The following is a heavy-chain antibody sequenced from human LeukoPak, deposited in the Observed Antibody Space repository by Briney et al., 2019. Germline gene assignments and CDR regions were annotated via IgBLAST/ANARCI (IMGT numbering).Heavy chain of an antibody. CDR2: IIPIFGTA. D-gene: IGHD4-17*01. V-gene: IGHV1-69*05. CDR1: GGTFSSYA. CDR3: ASNDYGDYVNFDY. Sequence: SVQVSCKASGGTFSSYAISWVRQAPGQGLEWMGGIIPIFGTANYAQKFQGRVTITTDESASTAYMELSSLRSEDTAVYYCASNDYGDYVNFDYWGQGTLVTVSS. J-gene: IGHJ4*02.